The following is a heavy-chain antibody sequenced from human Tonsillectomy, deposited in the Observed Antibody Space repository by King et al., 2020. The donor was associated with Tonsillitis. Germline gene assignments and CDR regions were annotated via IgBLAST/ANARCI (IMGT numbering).Heavy chain of an antibody. CDR3: ARDKAVPYYYGLDV. Sequence: VQLVESGAEVKKPGASVKVSCKASGYTFISYGFSWVRQAPGQGLEWMGWINVYNGNTNYAQKLQGRVTMTTDTSTSTAYMELRSLRSDDTAVYYCARDKAVPYYYGLDVWGQGTTVTVS. J-gene: IGHJ6*02. CDR2: INVYNGNT. CDR1: GYTFISYG. V-gene: IGHV1-18*04. D-gene: IGHD6-19*01.